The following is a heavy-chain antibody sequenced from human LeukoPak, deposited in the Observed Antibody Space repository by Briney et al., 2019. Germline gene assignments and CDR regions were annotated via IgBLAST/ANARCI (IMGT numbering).Heavy chain of an antibody. CDR2: ISSSGST. CDR1: GDSISSGDYY. Sequence: PSQTLSLTCTVSGDSISSGDYYWSWIRQPAGKGLEWIGRISSSGSTNYNPSLKSRVTISVDTSKNQFSLNLSSVTAADMALYYCARWAVCSGGNCYSSIDAFDIWGQGTMVTVSS. J-gene: IGHJ3*02. D-gene: IGHD2-15*01. V-gene: IGHV4-61*02. CDR3: ARWAVCSGGNCYSSIDAFDI.